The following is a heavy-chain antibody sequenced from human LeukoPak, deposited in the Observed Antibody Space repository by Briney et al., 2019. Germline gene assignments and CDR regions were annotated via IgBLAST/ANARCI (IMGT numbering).Heavy chain of an antibody. Sequence: MSSQTLSLTCTVSGGSISSGDYYWSWIRQPPGKGLEWIGYIYYSGSTYYNPSLKSRVTISVDTSKNQFSLKLSSVTAADTAVYYCARGCGPQDDSSGYYPGIWFDPWGQGTLVTVSS. CDR1: GGSISSGDYY. CDR3: ARGCGPQDDSSGYYPGIWFDP. V-gene: IGHV4-30-4*01. CDR2: IYYSGST. J-gene: IGHJ5*02. D-gene: IGHD3-22*01.